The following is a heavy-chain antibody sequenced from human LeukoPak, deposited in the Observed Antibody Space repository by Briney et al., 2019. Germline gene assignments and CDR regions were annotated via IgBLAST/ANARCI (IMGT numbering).Heavy chain of an antibody. CDR3: AINPRSPHFPNDAFDI. Sequence: ASVKVSCKASGYTFTSYGISWVRQAPGQGLEWMGWISAYNGNTNYAQKLQGRVTMTTDTSTSTAYMELRSLRSDDTAVYYCAINPRSPHFPNDAFDIWGRGTMVTVSS. CDR2: ISAYNGNT. V-gene: IGHV1-18*01. J-gene: IGHJ3*02. D-gene: IGHD6-13*01. CDR1: GYTFTSYG.